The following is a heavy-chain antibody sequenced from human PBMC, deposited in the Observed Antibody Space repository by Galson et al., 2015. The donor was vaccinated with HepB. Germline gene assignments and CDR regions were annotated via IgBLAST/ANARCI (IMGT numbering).Heavy chain of an antibody. CDR2: IKQDGSEK. Sequence: SLRLSCAASGFTFSSYWMSWVRQAPGKGLEWVANIKQDGSEKYYVDSVKGRFTISRDNAKNSLYLQMNSLRAEDTAVYYCARDLSYSSSMKGRGVFDYWGQGTLVTVYS. D-gene: IGHD6-6*01. J-gene: IGHJ4*02. CDR1: GFTFSSYW. V-gene: IGHV3-7*03. CDR3: ARDLSYSSSMKGRGVFDY.